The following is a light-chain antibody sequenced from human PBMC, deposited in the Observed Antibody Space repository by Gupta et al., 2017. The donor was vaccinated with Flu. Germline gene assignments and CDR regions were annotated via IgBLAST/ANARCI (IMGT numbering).Light chain of an antibody. Sequence: PSTLSASVGDRVTITCRASQTIDSWLAWYQKKPGRAPKSLIYKASSLETGVPSRFSGSGSGTEFSLTISRLQPDDFATYYCQQERSSPWTFGQGTKVEIK. J-gene: IGKJ1*01. CDR2: KAS. CDR1: QTIDSW. V-gene: IGKV1-5*03. CDR3: QQERSSPWT.